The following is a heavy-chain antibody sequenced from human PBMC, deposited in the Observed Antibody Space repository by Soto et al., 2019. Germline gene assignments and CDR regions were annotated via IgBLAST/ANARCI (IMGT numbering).Heavy chain of an antibody. CDR3: AAPRPMPDRSHSAVAIAR. CDR2: LSGRGGST. CDR1: LCTCRSHA. D-gene: IGHD2-2*02. V-gene: IGHV3-23*01. J-gene: IGHJ1*01. Sequence: PGLSLRLPGAPSLCTCRSHAKSWGRHAPRKRLEWVSALSGRGGSTYYADSVKGRFTIARDNSKNTLYLQMNSLRAEATAVTYRAAPRPMPDRSHSAVAIARWGHGT.